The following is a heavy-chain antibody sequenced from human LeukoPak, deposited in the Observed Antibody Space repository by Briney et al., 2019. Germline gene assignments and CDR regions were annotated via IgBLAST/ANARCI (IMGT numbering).Heavy chain of an antibody. Sequence: GGSLRLSCAASGFPFSNYWMHWVRQAPGEGLVWVSRMNSDGSSTSYADSVKGRFTISRDNAKNTLYLQMNSLRAEDAAVYYCATVSRSSGRGYFDYWGPGTLVTVSS. CDR3: ATVSRSSGRGYFDY. CDR2: MNSDGSST. V-gene: IGHV3-74*01. CDR1: GFPFSNYW. D-gene: IGHD6-19*01. J-gene: IGHJ4*02.